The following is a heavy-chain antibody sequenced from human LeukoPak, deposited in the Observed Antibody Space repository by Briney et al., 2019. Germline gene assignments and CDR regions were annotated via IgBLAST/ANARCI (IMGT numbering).Heavy chain of an antibody. CDR1: GFTFSSYW. CDR2: IKQDGSEK. Sequence: PGGSLRLSCAASGFTFSSYWMSWVRQAPGKGLEWVANIKQDGSEKYYVDSVKGRFTISRDNAKNSLYLQMNSLRAEDTAVYYCARDRLGELSSKDYWGQGTLVTVSS. D-gene: IGHD3-16*02. CDR3: ARDRLGELSSKDY. J-gene: IGHJ4*02. V-gene: IGHV3-7*01.